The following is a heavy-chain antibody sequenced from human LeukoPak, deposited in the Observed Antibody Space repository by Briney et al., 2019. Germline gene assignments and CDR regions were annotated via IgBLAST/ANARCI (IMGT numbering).Heavy chain of an antibody. CDR2: MNPNSGDT. D-gene: IGHD2-15*01. V-gene: IGHV1-8*01. CDR3: ASPDCSGGSCYSDYYYGMDV. CDR1: GYTFTNYD. Sequence: ALVKVSCKASGYTFTNYDLTWVRQATGQGLEWMGWMNPNSGDTGYAQKFQGRLTMTRDTSISTAYMELSSLRSEDTAVYYCASPDCSGGSCYSDYYYGMDVWGQGTTVTVSS. J-gene: IGHJ6*02.